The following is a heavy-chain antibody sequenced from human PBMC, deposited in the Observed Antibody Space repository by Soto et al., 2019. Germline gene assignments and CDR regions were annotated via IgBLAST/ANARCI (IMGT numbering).Heavy chain of an antibody. D-gene: IGHD6-13*01. CDR1: GGTFSSYA. CDR2: IIPIFGTA. CDR3: ARYADSSSWDYYYYYGIDV. V-gene: IGHV1-69*13. Sequence: ASVKVSCKASGGTFSSYAISWVRQAPGQGLEWMGGIIPIFGTANYAQKFQGRVTITADESTSTAYMELSSLRSEDTAVYYCARYADSSSWDYYYYYGIDVWGQGTTVTVSS. J-gene: IGHJ6*02.